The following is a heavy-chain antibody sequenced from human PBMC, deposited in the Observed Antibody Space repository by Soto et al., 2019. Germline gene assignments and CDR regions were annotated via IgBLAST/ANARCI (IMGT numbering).Heavy chain of an antibody. V-gene: IGHV4-39*01. CDR3: ARHTPYSSSRWFDR. J-gene: IGHJ5*02. CDR1: GGSISSSSYY. D-gene: IGHD6-6*01. CDR2: IYYSGST. Sequence: SETLSLTCTVSGGSISSSSYYWGWIRQPPGKGLEWIGSIYYSGSTYYNPSLKSRVTISVDTSKNQFSLKLSSVTAADTAVYYCARHTPYSSSRWFDRWGQGTLVTVSS.